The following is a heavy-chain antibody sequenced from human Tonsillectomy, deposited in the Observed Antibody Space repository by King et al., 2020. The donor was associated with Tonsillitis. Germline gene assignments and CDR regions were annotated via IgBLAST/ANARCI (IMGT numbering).Heavy chain of an antibody. CDR2: IDPSDSYT. Sequence: VQLVESGAEVKKPGESLRISCKGSGYSFTSYWISWVRQMPGKGLEWMGRIDPSDSYTNYSPSFQGHVTISADKSISTAYLQWSSLKASDTAMYYCARRVLGFGVVMHDAFDIWGQGTMVTVSS. D-gene: IGHD3-3*01. J-gene: IGHJ3*02. V-gene: IGHV5-10-1*03. CDR1: GYSFTSYW. CDR3: ARRVLGFGVVMHDAFDI.